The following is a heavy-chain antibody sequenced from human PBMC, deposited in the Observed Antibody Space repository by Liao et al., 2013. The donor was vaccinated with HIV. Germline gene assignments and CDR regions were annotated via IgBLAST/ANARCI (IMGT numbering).Heavy chain of an antibody. Sequence: QVQLQESGPGLVKPSETLSLTCTVSGGYISSYYWSWIRQPTGKGLEWIGHIYTTGSTNYNPSLKSRVTMSVDTSKNQFSLRLTSVTAADTAVYYCARRVRWGYYFDNWGQGILVTVSS. CDR2: IYTTGST. V-gene: IGHV4-4*07. D-gene: IGHD3-16*01. CDR3: ARRVRWGYYFDN. CDR1: GGYISSYY. J-gene: IGHJ4*02.